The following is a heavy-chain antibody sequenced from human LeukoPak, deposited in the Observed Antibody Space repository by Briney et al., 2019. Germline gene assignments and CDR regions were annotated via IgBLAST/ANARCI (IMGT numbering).Heavy chain of an antibody. CDR1: GFSFSNYN. D-gene: IGHD1-26*01. J-gene: IGHJ6*03. V-gene: IGHV3-21*01. CDR3: ARDPYSGAYGSDYYYYMDV. CDR2: ITSSGSHI. Sequence: GGSLRLSCAASGFSFSNYNMNWARLAPGKGLEWVSSITSSGSHIFYADSVKGRFTISRDNAENSLYLQMNSLRAEDTAVYFCARDPYSGAYGSDYYYYMDVWGEGTTVTVSS.